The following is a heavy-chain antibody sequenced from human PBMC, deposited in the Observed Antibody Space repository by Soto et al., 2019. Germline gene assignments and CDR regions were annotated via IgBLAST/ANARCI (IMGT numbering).Heavy chain of an antibody. V-gene: IGHV2-5*01. D-gene: IGHD4-17*01. J-gene: IGHJ5*02. Sequence: QITLKESGPTLVKPTQTLTLTCTFSGFSLKTGGAGVGWIRQPPGKALEWLAVIYWNEDKRYNPSLKTRLTITKDPSKNQVVLTMTNMDPVDTATYYCAHRGYGDYPRDNWFDPWGQGTLVIVSS. CDR3: AHRGYGDYPRDNWFDP. CDR1: GFSLKTGGAG. CDR2: IYWNEDK.